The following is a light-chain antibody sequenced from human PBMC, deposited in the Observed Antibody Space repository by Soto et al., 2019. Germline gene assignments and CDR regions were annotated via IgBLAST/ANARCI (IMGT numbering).Light chain of an antibody. J-gene: IGLJ1*01. Sequence: QSVLTHPASVSGSPGQSIAISCTGSSSDVGIYNYVSWYQQHPGKVPKLIIYEVTNRPSGVSNRFSGSKSGNTASLTISGLQAQEEADYYCTSYTTSSTRVFGPGTKLTVL. CDR2: EVT. V-gene: IGLV2-14*01. CDR1: SSDVGIYNY. CDR3: TSYTTSSTRV.